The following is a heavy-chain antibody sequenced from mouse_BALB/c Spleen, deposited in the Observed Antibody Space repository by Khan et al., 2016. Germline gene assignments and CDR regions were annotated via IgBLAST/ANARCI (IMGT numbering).Heavy chain of an antibody. CDR1: GFDFSRYW. V-gene: IGHV4-1*02. CDR3: ARLHYYGWFAY. J-gene: IGHJ3*01. Sequence: EVKLLESGGGLVQPGGSLKLSCAASGFDFSRYWMSWVRQAPRKGLEWIGEINPDSSTINYTPSLKDKFIISRDNAKNTLYLQMSKVRSEDTALYYCARLHYYGWFAYWGQGTLVTVSA. CDR2: INPDSSTI. D-gene: IGHD1-2*01.